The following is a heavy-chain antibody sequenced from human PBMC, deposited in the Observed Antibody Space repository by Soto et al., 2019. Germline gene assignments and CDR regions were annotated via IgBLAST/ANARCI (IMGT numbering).Heavy chain of an antibody. CDR1: GGSINSGGYY. D-gene: IGHD6-13*01. V-gene: IGHV4-31*03. CDR2: IIYSGST. Sequence: QVQLQESGPGLVKPSQTLSLICTVSGGSINSGGYYWNWVRQHPGKGLEWIGYIIYSGSTYYNPFLRGRVTISADTSENQFSLNLSSVTAADTAVYFCARGYRQSGYSSSWVFDYWGQGTLVNVSS. CDR3: ARGYRQSGYSSSWVFDY. J-gene: IGHJ4*02.